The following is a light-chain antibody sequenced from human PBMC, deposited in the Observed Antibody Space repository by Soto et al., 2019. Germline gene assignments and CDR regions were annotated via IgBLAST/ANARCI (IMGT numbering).Light chain of an antibody. CDR2: SNN. Sequence: QSVLTQPPAASGTPGQRVTISCSGSSSNIGSNAVNWYQQLPGTAPKLLINSNNQRPSGVPDRFSGSKSGTSASLAISGLQSEDEADYYCAVWDDSLTGWVFGGGTQLTVL. CDR3: AVWDDSLTGWV. CDR1: SSNIGSNA. V-gene: IGLV1-44*01. J-gene: IGLJ7*01.